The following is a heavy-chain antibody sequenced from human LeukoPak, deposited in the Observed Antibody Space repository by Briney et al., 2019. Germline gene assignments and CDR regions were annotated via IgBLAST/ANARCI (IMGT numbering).Heavy chain of an antibody. CDR2: IYYSGST. CDR1: GYSISSSNW. Sequence: SETLSLTCAVSGYSISSSNWWSWIRQHPGKGLEWIGYIYYSGSTYYNPSLKSRVTISVDTSKNQFSLKLSSVTAADTAVYYCARSGDYGWLDYWGQGTLVTVSS. V-gene: IGHV4-28*01. J-gene: IGHJ4*02. CDR3: ARSGDYGWLDY. D-gene: IGHD4-17*01.